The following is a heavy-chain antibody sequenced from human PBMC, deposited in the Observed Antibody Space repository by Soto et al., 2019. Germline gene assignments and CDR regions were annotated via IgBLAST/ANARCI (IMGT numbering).Heavy chain of an antibody. CDR3: AHKGYCSGGSCRYFDY. CDR1: GFSLSTSGVG. V-gene: IGHV2-5*01. Sequence: GPTLVNPTQTLTLTCTFSGFSLSTSGVGVGWIRQPPGKALEWLALIYWNDDKRYSPSLKSRLTLTKDTSKNQVVLTMTNLDPVDTATYYCAHKGYCSGGSCRYFDYWGQGTLVTVSS. CDR2: IYWNDDK. D-gene: IGHD2-15*01. J-gene: IGHJ4*02.